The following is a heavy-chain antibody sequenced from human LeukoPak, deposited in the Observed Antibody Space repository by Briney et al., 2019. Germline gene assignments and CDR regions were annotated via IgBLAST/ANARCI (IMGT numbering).Heavy chain of an antibody. Sequence: SETLSLTCTVSGGSISSSSYYWGWIRQPPGKGLEWIGSIYYSGSTYYNPSLKSRVTISVDTSKNQFSLKLSSVTAADTAVYYCARGGLYQQDAFDIWGQGTMVTVSS. D-gene: IGHD2-2*01. V-gene: IGHV4-39*07. CDR2: IYYSGST. J-gene: IGHJ3*02. CDR3: ARGGLYQQDAFDI. CDR1: GGSISSSSYY.